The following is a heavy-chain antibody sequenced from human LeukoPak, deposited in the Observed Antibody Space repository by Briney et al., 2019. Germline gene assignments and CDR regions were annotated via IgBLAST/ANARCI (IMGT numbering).Heavy chain of an antibody. CDR1: GGSIISGSYY. CDR2: ISTSGNT. J-gene: IGHJ4*02. Sequence: SETLSLTCTVSGGSIISGSYYWSWIRQPAGKGLEWVGRISTSGNTNYNPSLKSRVTISVDTSKNQFSLKLSSVTAADTAVYYCARHEETCSGGFCFLDYFDPWGQGTLVTVSS. CDR3: ARHEETCSGGFCFLDYFDP. D-gene: IGHD2-15*01. V-gene: IGHV4-61*02.